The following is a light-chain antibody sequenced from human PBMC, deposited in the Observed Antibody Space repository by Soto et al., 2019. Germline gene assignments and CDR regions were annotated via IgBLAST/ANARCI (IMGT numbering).Light chain of an antibody. CDR1: QSLANSF. CDR2: DTS. Sequence: EFVLTQSPGTLSLSPGERATLSCRASQSLANSFIALYQQKPGQAHRLLIYDTSSRASGIPDRFSGSGSGTDFTLTISRLEPEDFAVYYCQQFSSYPLTFGGGTRLEIK. V-gene: IGKV3-20*01. J-gene: IGKJ5*01. CDR3: QQFSSYPLT.